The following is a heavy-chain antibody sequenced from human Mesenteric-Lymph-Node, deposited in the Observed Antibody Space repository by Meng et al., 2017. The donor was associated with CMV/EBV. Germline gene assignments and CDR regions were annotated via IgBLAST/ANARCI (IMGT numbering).Heavy chain of an antibody. CDR1: GFIFDDYA. CDR3: ARGPNCSGGTCYAIYHYYGMDV. Sequence: GGSLRLSCAASGFIFDDYAMHWVRQSPGKGLEWVAGIGWNSGSIGYADSVKGRFTISRDNAGNSLYLQMNSLRAEDTAVYYCARGPNCSGGTCYAIYHYYGMDVWGQGTTVTVSS. D-gene: IGHD2-15*01. CDR2: IGWNSGSI. V-gene: IGHV3-9*01. J-gene: IGHJ6*02.